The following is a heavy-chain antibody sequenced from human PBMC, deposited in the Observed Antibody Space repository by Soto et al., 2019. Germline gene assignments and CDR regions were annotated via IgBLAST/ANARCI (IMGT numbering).Heavy chain of an antibody. J-gene: IGHJ5*02. Sequence: SETLSLTCSVSGGSVSGGSTYWTWIRQPPGKGLEWMGYIYFSGSANYNPSLKSRVTMSVDTSKDQFSLKLTSVTPADPAVYYCARPRLSCTGDSCSPSGFDPWGQGTLVTVS. CDR2: IYFSGSA. D-gene: IGHD2-15*01. V-gene: IGHV4-61*01. CDR1: GGSVSGGSTY. CDR3: ARPRLSCTGDSCSPSGFDP.